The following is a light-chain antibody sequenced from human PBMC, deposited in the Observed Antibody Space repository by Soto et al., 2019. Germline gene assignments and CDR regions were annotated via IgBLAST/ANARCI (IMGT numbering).Light chain of an antibody. CDR1: QSVGSTY. Sequence: EVVLKQSPGTLSLSPWERATLSCRASQSVGSTYVAWYQRKPGQAPRLLIYGASSRATGIPDRFSGSGSGTDFTLTISRLEPEDFAVYYCRQYGDSPWTFGQGTKVDIK. J-gene: IGKJ1*01. CDR3: RQYGDSPWT. V-gene: IGKV3-20*01. CDR2: GAS.